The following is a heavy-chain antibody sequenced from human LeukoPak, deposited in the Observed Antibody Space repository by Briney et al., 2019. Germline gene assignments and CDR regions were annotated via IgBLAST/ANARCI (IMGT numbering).Heavy chain of an antibody. CDR2: FDPEDGET. D-gene: IGHD6-19*01. V-gene: IGHV1-24*01. J-gene: IGHJ1*01. CDR3: ATVPPPFIAVAGTGGIQH. CDR1: GYTLTELS. Sequence: GASVKVSCKVSGYTLTELSMHWVQQAPGKGLEWMGGFDPEDGETIYAQKFQGRVTMTEDTSTDTAYMELSSLRSEDTAVYYCATVPPPFIAVAGTGGIQHWGQGTLVTVSS.